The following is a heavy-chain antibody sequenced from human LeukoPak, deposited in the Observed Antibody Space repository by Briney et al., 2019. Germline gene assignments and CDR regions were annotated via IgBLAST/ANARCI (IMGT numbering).Heavy chain of an antibody. V-gene: IGHV4-31*03. D-gene: IGHD3-22*01. CDR3: ARDSPFNYYDSSGLDY. CDR1: GGSISSGGYY. J-gene: IGHJ4*02. CDR2: IYYSGST. Sequence: SETLSLTCTVSGGSISSGGYYWSWIRQHPGKGLEWIGYIYYSGSTYYNPSLKSRVTISVDTSKNQFSLKLSSVTAADTAVYYCARDSPFNYYDSSGLDYWGQGTLVTVSS.